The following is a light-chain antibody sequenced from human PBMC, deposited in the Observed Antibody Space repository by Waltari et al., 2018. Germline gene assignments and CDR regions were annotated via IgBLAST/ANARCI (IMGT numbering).Light chain of an antibody. CDR3: SSYTSSNNCV. J-gene: IGLJ1*01. V-gene: IGLV2-8*01. CDR1: SSDVGGYDY. Sequence: QSALTQPPSASGSPGQSVTISCTGTSSDVGGYDYVSWYQQHPGKAPKLIIYEVNKRPSGVPVRFAGSNSGNTASLTVSGLQAEDEADYYCSSYTSSNNCVFGTGTKVTVL. CDR2: EVN.